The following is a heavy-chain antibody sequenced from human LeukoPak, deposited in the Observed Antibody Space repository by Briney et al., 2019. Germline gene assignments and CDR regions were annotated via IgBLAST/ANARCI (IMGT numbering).Heavy chain of an antibody. CDR1: GGSISSYY. CDR3: AKSNGYGLIDI. Sequence: PSETLSLTCTVSGGSISSYYWGWVRQPPGKALEWIGNIFYSGSTYYSPSLKSRVTISLDTSRNQFSLKLNSVTAADTAVYYCAKSNGYGLIDIWGQGTMATVSS. CDR2: IFYSGST. D-gene: IGHD3-22*01. V-gene: IGHV4-59*12. J-gene: IGHJ3*02.